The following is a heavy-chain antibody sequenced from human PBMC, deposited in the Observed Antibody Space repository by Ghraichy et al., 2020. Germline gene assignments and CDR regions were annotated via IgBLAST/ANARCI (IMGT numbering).Heavy chain of an antibody. CDR1: GGSISSSTYY. D-gene: IGHD1-26*01. CDR3: ARSAGGAFYYMDV. CDR2: IHSSGST. J-gene: IGHJ6*03. Sequence: SQTLSLTCTVSGGSISSSTYYWGWIRQPPGKGLEWIGSIHSSGSTYYNPSLTSRVTISVDTSKKQLSLKVGSVSAADTAVYYCARSAGGAFYYMDVWGRGTTVTVSS. V-gene: IGHV4-39*01.